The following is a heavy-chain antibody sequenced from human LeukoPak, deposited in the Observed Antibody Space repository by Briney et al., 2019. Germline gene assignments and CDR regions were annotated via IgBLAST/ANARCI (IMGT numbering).Heavy chain of an antibody. CDR2: IYYSGST. Sequence: SETLSLTCTVSGGAISSGGYYWSWIRQHPGKGLEWIGYIYYSGSTYYNPSLKSRVTISVDTSKNQFSLKLSSVTAADTAVYYCARIPGHYYGSGSFLPYFDYWGQGTLVTVSS. CDR3: ARIPGHYYGSGSFLPYFDY. V-gene: IGHV4-31*03. J-gene: IGHJ4*02. CDR1: GGAISSGGYY. D-gene: IGHD3-10*01.